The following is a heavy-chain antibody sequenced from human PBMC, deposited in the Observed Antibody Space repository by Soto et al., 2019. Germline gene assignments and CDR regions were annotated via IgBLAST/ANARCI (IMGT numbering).Heavy chain of an antibody. CDR1: GFTFSSYG. CDR3: ARDGSKRFIVATVQTTAMAPYSFDY. Sequence: GGSLRLSCVASGFTFSSYGMHWVRQAPGKGLEWVAVIWYDGSNKYYADSVKGRFTISRDNSKNTLYLQMNSLRAEDTAVYYCARDGSKRFIVATVQTTAMAPYSFDYWGQGTLVTVSS. J-gene: IGHJ4*02. D-gene: IGHD5-12*01. CDR2: IWYDGSNK. V-gene: IGHV3-33*01.